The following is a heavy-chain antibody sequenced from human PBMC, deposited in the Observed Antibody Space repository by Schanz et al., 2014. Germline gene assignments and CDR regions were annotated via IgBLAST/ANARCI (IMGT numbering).Heavy chain of an antibody. CDR1: GFTFSDHH. CDR2: TRNKANSYTT. J-gene: IGHJ4*02. V-gene: IGHV3-72*01. CDR3: ASLYDREYFDY. D-gene: IGHD2-8*01. Sequence: EVQLVESGGGLVQPGGSLRLSCAASGFTFSDHHMDWVRQAPGKGLEWLGRTRNKANSYTTGYAASVKGRFTISRDESKNSLYLQMNSLKTEDTAVYYCASLYDREYFDYWGQGTLVTVSS.